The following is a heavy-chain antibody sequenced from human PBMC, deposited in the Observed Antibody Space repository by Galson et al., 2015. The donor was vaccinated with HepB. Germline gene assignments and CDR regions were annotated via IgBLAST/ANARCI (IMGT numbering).Heavy chain of an antibody. D-gene: IGHD3-10*01. V-gene: IGHV4-34*01. Sequence: ETLSLTCAVYGGSFSDYYWSWIRQSPGKGLEWIGEINHSGTANYNPSLKSRVSLLVDTSKNQFALKVGSVTAADTAVYYCARVVRGVMRFPNHYYYGMDVWGQGTSVTVSS. CDR2: INHSGTA. CDR1: GGSFSDYY. CDR3: ARVVRGVMRFPNHYYYGMDV. J-gene: IGHJ6*02.